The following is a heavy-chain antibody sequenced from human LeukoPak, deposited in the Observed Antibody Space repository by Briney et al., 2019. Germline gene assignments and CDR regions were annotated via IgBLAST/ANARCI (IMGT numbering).Heavy chain of an antibody. V-gene: IGHV3-43D*03. CDR3: AKAAYNWNDYYYYYMDV. D-gene: IGHD1-1*01. CDR2: ISWDGGST. J-gene: IGHJ6*03. CDR1: GFTFSSYG. Sequence: GGSLRLSCAASGFTFSSYGMSWVRQAPGKGLEWVSLISWDGGSTYYADSVKGRFTISRDNSKNSLYLQMNSLRAEDTALYYCAKAAYNWNDYYYYYMDVWGKGTTVTVSS.